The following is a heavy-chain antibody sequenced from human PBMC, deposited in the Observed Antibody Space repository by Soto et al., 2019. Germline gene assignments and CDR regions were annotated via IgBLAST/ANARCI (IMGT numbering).Heavy chain of an antibody. CDR3: VRESYHYLDS. Sequence: PGGSLRLSCAASGFTFSSYAMHWVRQAPGKGLEWVAVISYDGSNKYYADSVKGRFTISRDNSKNTLYLQMNSLRAEDTAVYYCVRESYHYLDSWVQGTMVTVSS. J-gene: IGHJ4*02. CDR2: ISYDGSNK. CDR1: GFTFSSYA. D-gene: IGHD2-2*01. V-gene: IGHV3-30-3*01.